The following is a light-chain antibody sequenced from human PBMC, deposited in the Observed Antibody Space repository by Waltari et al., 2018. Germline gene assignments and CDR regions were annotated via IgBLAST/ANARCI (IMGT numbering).Light chain of an antibody. Sequence: QSALTQPASVSGSPGQSITISCTGTSSDVGGSNYVSWYQQHPVKAPKLMIYDVSNRPSGVSNRFSGSKSGNTASLTISGLQAEDEADYYCSSYTSSFIYVFGTGTKVTVL. CDR3: SSYTSSFIYV. CDR2: DVS. V-gene: IGLV2-14*03. CDR1: SSDVGGSNY. J-gene: IGLJ1*01.